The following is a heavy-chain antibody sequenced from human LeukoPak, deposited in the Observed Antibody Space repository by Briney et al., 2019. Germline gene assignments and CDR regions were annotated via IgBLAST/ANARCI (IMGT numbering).Heavy chain of an antibody. CDR3: ARALVGDYYYYYYMDV. CDR1: GGTFSSYA. Sequence: SVKVSCKASGGTFSSYAISWVRQAPGQGLEWMGGIIPIFGTANYAQKFQGRVTITADKSTSTAYMELSSLRSEDTAVYYCARALVGDYYYYYYMDVWGKGTTVTISS. V-gene: IGHV1-69*06. J-gene: IGHJ6*03. CDR2: IIPIFGTA. D-gene: IGHD1-26*01.